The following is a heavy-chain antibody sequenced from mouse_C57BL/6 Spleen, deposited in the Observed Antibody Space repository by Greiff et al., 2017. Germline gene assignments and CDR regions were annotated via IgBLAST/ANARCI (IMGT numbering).Heavy chain of an antibody. CDR2: IDPEDGET. Sequence: EVQGVESGAELVKPGASVKLSCTASGFNIKDYYMHWVKQRTEQGLEWIGRIDPEDGETKYAPKFQGKATITADTSSNTAYLQLSSLTSEDTAVYYCAGGYYGSSPYYAMDYWGQGTSVTVSS. V-gene: IGHV14-2*01. D-gene: IGHD1-1*01. J-gene: IGHJ4*01. CDR3: AGGYYGSSPYYAMDY. CDR1: GFNIKDYY.